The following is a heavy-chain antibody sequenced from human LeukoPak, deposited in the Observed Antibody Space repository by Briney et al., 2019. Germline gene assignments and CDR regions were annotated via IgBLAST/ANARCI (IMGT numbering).Heavy chain of an antibody. Sequence: PGGSLRLSCAASGFTFSSYWMHWVRQAPGKGLVWVSHINNDGSSTTYADSVKGRFTISRDNAKNTLYLQMNSLRAEDTAVYYCARDGPDKTYYYDSITYYYVDWGQGTLVTVSS. J-gene: IGHJ4*02. D-gene: IGHD3-22*01. V-gene: IGHV3-74*01. CDR3: ARDGPDKTYYYDSITYYYVD. CDR2: INNDGSST. CDR1: GFTFSSYW.